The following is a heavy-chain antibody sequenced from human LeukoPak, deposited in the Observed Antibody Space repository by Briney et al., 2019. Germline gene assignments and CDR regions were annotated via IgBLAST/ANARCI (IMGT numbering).Heavy chain of an antibody. CDR3: ASGKVAAASYSYDY. V-gene: IGHV4-4*02. CDR2: IYHSGST. D-gene: IGHD2-2*01. CDR1: GGSISNGNW. J-gene: IGHJ4*02. Sequence: PSETLSLTCTVSGGSISNGNWWNWVRQPPGKGLEWIGEIYHSGSTNYNPSLKSRVTISVDKSKNHFSLNLNSVTAADTAVYYCASGKVAAASYSYDYWGQGTLVTVSS.